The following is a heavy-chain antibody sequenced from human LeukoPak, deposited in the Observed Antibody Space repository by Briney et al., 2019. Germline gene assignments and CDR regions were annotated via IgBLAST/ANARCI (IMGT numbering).Heavy chain of an antibody. CDR2: INPDGTST. CDR3: AKDLHFGSANY. Sequence: GGSLRLSCAASGFTFSSYEMNWVRQDPEKGLVWVSYINPDGTSTKYADSVQGRFTISRDNAKNTLYLQMNSLRVDDTAVYYCAKDLHFGSANYWGQGTLVTVSS. V-gene: IGHV3-74*03. J-gene: IGHJ4*02. D-gene: IGHD3-10*01. CDR1: GFTFSSYE.